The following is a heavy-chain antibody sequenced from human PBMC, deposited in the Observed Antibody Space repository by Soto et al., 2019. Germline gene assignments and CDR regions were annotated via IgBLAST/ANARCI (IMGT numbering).Heavy chain of an antibody. Sequence: GASVKVSCKASGYTFTSYYMHWVRQAPGQGLEWMGIINPSGGSTSYAQKFQGRVTMTRDTSTSTVYMELSSLRSEDTAVYYCARASDSSGYYYVGRSCDIWDRGTMVTVSS. CDR1: GYTFTSYY. CDR3: ARASDSSGYYYVGRSCDI. D-gene: IGHD3-22*01. V-gene: IGHV1-46*01. CDR2: INPSGGST. J-gene: IGHJ3*02.